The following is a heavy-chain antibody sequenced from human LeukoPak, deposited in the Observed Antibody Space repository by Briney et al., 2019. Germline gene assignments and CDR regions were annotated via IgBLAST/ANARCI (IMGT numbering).Heavy chain of an antibody. CDR1: GYTFTNYD. J-gene: IGHJ4*02. Sequence: GASVKVSCKASGYTFTNYDINWVRQAPGQGLEWMGWMNPNGTNIGYSQKFQGRATMTRNTSISTAYMELSSLRSEDTAVYYCARGLSLDYWGQGTLVTVSS. V-gene: IGHV1-8*01. CDR3: ARGLSLDY. CDR2: MNPNGTNI.